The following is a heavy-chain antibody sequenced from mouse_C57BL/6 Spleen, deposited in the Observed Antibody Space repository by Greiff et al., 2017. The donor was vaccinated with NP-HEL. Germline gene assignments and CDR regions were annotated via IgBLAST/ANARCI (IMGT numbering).Heavy chain of an antibody. J-gene: IGHJ2*01. CDR2: IDPSDSYT. CDR1: GYTFTSYW. CDR3: ARQVYPGFDY. D-gene: IGHD2-1*01. V-gene: IGHV1-69*01. Sequence: QVQLQQPGAELVMPGASVKLSCKASGYTFTSYWMHWVKQRPGQGLEWIGEIDPSDSYTNYNQKFKGKSTLTVDKSSSTAYMQLSSLTSEDSAVYYCARQVYPGFDYWGQGTTLTVSS.